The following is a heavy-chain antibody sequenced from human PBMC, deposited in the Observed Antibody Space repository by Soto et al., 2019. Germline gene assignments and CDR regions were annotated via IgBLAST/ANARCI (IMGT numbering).Heavy chain of an antibody. CDR3: ARERQDYAPLGY. D-gene: IGHD4-17*01. CDR2: INPSGGST. J-gene: IGHJ4*01. V-gene: IGHV1-46*01. Sequence: ASVKVSCKASGYTFTSYGISWVRQAPGQGLEWMGIINPSGGSTTYAQRFQGRVTLTRDTSTSTVYMDLSSLGSEDTAVYCCARERQDYAPLGYWG. CDR1: GYTFTSYG.